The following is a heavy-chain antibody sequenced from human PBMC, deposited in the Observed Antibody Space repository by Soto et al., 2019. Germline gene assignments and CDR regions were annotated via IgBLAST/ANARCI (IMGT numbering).Heavy chain of an antibody. J-gene: IGHJ1*01. CDR2: ISGGGGTT. Sequence: EVQLLESGGGLVQPEGSLRLSCEASGFTFSSYGMSWVRQAPGKGLEWVSGISGGGGTTYYADSVKGRFTISRDNSKNTLYLQVNSLRAEETAVYYCAKDQAAGGTISRYFQDWGQGTLVTVSS. V-gene: IGHV3-23*01. CDR1: GFTFSSYG. CDR3: AKDQAAGGTISRYFQD. D-gene: IGHD6-13*01.